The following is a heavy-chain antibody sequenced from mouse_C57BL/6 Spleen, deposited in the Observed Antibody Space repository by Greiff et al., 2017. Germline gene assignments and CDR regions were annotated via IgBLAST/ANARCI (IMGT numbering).Heavy chain of an antibody. D-gene: IGHD3-2*02. J-gene: IGHJ4*01. CDR3: VRQLRLHAMDY. Sequence: DVQLVESGGGLVQPKGSLKLSCAASGFSFNTYAMNWVRQAPGKGLEWVARIRSKSNNYATYYADSVKDRFTISRDDSESMLYLQMNNLKTEDTAMYYCVRQLRLHAMDYWGQGTSVTVSS. CDR2: IRSKSNNYAT. CDR1: GFSFNTYA. V-gene: IGHV10-1*01.